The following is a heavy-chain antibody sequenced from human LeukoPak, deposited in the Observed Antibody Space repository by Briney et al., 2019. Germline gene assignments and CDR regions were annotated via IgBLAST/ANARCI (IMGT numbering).Heavy chain of an antibody. CDR1: GFTFSSYA. Sequence: GGSLRLSCAASGFTFSSYAMNWVRQAPGKGLEWVSGINSSGGGTYYADSVKGRFTISRDNSKNTLYLQMNSLRAEDTAVYYCAKDILYYGDLEAFDIWGQGTMVTVSS. D-gene: IGHD4-17*01. V-gene: IGHV3-23*01. CDR3: AKDILYYGDLEAFDI. J-gene: IGHJ3*02. CDR2: INSSGGGT.